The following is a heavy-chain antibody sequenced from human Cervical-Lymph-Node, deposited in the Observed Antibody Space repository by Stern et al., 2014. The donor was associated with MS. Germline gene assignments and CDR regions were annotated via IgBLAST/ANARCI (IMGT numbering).Heavy chain of an antibody. CDR1: GYTFTGYY. V-gene: IGHV1-2*04. CDR3: ARGASSSYAMDV. Sequence: VQLVQSGAEVKKPGASVKVSCKASGYTFTGYYIHWVRQAPGQGLEWMGWINPNSGGANYAQNFQGWVPMTRDTSISTAYMELSRLRSDDTAVYYCARGASSSYAMDVWGQGTTVTVSS. J-gene: IGHJ6*02. CDR2: INPNSGGA. D-gene: IGHD6-13*01.